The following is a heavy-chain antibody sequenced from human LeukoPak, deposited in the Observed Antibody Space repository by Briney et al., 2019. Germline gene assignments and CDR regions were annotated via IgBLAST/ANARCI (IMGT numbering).Heavy chain of an antibody. CDR2: INHSGST. Sequence: SETLSLTCAVYGGSFSGYYWSWIRQPPGKGLEWIGEINHSGSTNYNPSLKSRVTISVDTSKNQFSLKLSSVTAADTAVYYCARGVNYYYYYMDVWGKGTTVTISS. J-gene: IGHJ6*03. V-gene: IGHV4-34*01. D-gene: IGHD4-23*01. CDR1: GGSFSGYY. CDR3: ARGVNYYYYYMDV.